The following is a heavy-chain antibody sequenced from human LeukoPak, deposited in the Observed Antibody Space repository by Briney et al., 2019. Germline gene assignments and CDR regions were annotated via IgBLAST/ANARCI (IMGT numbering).Heavy chain of an antibody. CDR3: AKGRIGYIPDF. V-gene: IGHV3-23*01. D-gene: IGHD6-13*01. J-gene: IGHJ4*02. CDR1: GFTFSSYS. Sequence: PGGSLRLSCAASGFTFSSYSMTWVRQAPRKGLEWVSVINAGGETAFYADSVKGRFTISRDNVKNTLYLQMNSLSVEDTAVYYCAKGRIGYIPDFWGQGTLVTVSS. CDR2: INAGGETA.